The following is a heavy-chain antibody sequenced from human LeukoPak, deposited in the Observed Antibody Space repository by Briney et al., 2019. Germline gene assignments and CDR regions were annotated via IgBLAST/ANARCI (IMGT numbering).Heavy chain of an antibody. J-gene: IGHJ4*02. Sequence: PGRSLRLSCAASGFTFSSYGMHWVRQAPGRGLEWVAVIWYGGSNKYYADSVKGRLTISRDSSKNTLYLQMNSLRAEDTAVYYCARDLAYSSGWYYLDYWGQGTLVAVSS. V-gene: IGHV3-33*08. CDR3: ARDLAYSSGWYYLDY. CDR2: IWYGGSNK. CDR1: GFTFSSYG. D-gene: IGHD6-19*01.